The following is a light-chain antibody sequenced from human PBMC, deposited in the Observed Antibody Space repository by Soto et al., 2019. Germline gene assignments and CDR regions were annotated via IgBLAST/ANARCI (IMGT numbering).Light chain of an antibody. Sequence: EIVLTQSPGTLSLSPGERATLSCRASQSVSSSYLAWHQQKPGQAPRLLIYDASSRATGIPDRFSGTGSATDFTLTISRLEPEDFAVYYCQQYGTSPPLTFGGGTKVDIK. CDR2: DAS. J-gene: IGKJ4*01. CDR1: QSVSSSY. CDR3: QQYGTSPPLT. V-gene: IGKV3-20*01.